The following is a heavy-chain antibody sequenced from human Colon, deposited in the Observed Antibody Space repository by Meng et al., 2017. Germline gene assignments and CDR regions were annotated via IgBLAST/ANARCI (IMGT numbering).Heavy chain of an antibody. Sequence: QGRLQGLGQGLVHPPETCSLICAVSGASVRSPDPQWGWVRQPPGKGLEWIGYARIDYANTNYNPSLKSRVNVSLDTSKNQFSLNVRSVTAADTAVYYCARDYWGSLDFWGQGILVTVSS. V-gene: IGHV4-61*08. CDR1: GASVRSPDPQ. CDR3: ARDYWGSLDF. CDR2: ARIDYANT. D-gene: IGHD3-16*01. J-gene: IGHJ4*02.